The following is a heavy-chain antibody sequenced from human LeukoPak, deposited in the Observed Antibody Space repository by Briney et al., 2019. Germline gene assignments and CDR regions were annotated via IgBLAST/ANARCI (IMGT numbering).Heavy chain of an antibody. D-gene: IGHD2-15*01. V-gene: IGHV3-48*03. Sequence: GGSLRLSCAASGFTFSSYEMNWVRQAPGKGLEWVSYISSSGSTIYYADSVKGRFTISRDNAKNSLNLQMNSLRAEDTAVYYCARGAILDYYYYYMDVWGKGTTVTVSS. CDR2: ISSSGSTI. J-gene: IGHJ6*03. CDR3: ARGAILDYYYYYMDV. CDR1: GFTFSSYE.